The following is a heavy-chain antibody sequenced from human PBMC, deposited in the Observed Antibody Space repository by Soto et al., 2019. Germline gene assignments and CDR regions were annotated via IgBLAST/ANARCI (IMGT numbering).Heavy chain of an antibody. CDR3: VRGRSYSVYDF. V-gene: IGHV4-4*07. D-gene: IGHD5-12*01. J-gene: IGHJ4*02. Sequence: SETLSLTCTVSGGSISGHAWIWVRQPAGRGLEWIGHIYPSGSTSYNPSLRSRVTMSLDTSNNQIFLNLTSVTAADTAVFYCVRGRSYSVYDFWGPGTLVTVSS. CDR2: IYPSGST. CDR1: GGSISGHA.